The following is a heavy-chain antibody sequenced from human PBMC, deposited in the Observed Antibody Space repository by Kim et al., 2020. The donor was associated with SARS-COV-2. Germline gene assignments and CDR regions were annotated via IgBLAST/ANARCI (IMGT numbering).Heavy chain of an antibody. J-gene: IGHJ4*02. CDR1: GFNSNNYA. CDR2: INKSDGRT. V-gene: IGHV3-23*01. D-gene: IGHD6-19*01. Sequence: GGSLRLSCEASGFNSNNYAMSWLRQAPGKGLEWVSAINKSDGRTYYARSVMGRFTISRDISKNTVYLQMNKLRAEDTALYYCAKDHPGFGWPTFDCWGQGTLVTVSS. CDR3: AKDHPGFGWPTFDC.